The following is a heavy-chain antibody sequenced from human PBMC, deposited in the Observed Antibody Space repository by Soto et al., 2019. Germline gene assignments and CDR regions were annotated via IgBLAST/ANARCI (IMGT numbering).Heavy chain of an antibody. J-gene: IGHJ4*02. CDR3: YCTNGVYGFDY. CDR1: GFTFSSYG. V-gene: IGHV3-33*01. CDR2: IWYDGSNK. Sequence: QVQLVESGGGVVQPGRSLRLSCAASGFTFSSYGMHWVRQAPGKGLEWVAVIWYDGSNKYYADSVKGRFTISRDNSKNTLYLQMNSLRAEDTAVYYCYCTNGVYGFDYWGQGTLVTVSS. D-gene: IGHD2-8*01.